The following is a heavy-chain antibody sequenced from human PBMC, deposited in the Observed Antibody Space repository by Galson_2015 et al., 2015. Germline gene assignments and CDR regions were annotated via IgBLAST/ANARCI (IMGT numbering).Heavy chain of an antibody. D-gene: IGHD6-19*01. Sequence: SLRLSCAASGFTFSSYSMNWVRQAPGKGLEWVSSIGSSSRSIYYADSVKGRFTISRDNAKNSLYLQMNSLRAEDTAVYYCARESGLEAFDIWGQGTMFTVSS. CDR3: ARESGLEAFDI. V-gene: IGHV3-21*01. CDR2: IGSSSRSI. CDR1: GFTFSSYS. J-gene: IGHJ3*02.